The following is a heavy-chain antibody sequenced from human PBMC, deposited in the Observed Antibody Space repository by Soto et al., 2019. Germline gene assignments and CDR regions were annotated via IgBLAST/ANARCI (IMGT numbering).Heavy chain of an antibody. CDR3: AKDRMYYSGSGSLWYLDY. CDR2: ISGSGDRK. V-gene: IGHV3-23*01. D-gene: IGHD3-10*01. CDR1: GFTFSAYA. J-gene: IGHJ4*02. Sequence: EVQLLQSGGDLVQPGGSLRLSCAASGFTFSAYAMSWVRQAPGKGLEWVSAISGSGDRKYYADSVKGRFTISRDSSDKTLDLQRNSLRGEDTDIYYCAKDRMYYSGSGSLWYLDYWGQGTLVSVSS.